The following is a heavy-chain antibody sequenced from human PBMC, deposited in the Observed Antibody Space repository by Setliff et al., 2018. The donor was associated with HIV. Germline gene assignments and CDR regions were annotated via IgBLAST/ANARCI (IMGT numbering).Heavy chain of an antibody. D-gene: IGHD6-13*01. CDR1: GYSISSGYY. V-gene: IGHV4-30-4*08. CDR3: ARVEQQLTRSYYFDY. Sequence: SETLSLTCAVSGYSISSGYYWGWIRQPPGKGLEWIGYIYYSGSTYYNPSLKSRVTISVDTSKNQFSLKLSSVTAADTAVYYCARVEQQLTRSYYFDYWGQGTLVTVSS. CDR2: IYYSGST. J-gene: IGHJ4*02.